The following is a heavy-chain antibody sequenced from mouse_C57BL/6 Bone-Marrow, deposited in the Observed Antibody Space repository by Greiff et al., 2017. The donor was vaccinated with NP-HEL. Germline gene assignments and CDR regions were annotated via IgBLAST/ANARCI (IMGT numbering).Heavy chain of an antibody. CDR1: GYTFTDYE. CDR3: TRGVIKYYFDY. D-gene: IGHD1-1*01. J-gene: IGHJ2*01. Sequence: VKLQESGAELVRPGASVTLSCKASGYTFTDYEMHWVKQTPVHGLEWIGAIDPETGGTAYNQKFKGKAILTADKSSSTAYMELRSLTSEDSAVYYCTRGVIKYYFDYWGQGTTLTVSS. CDR2: IDPETGGT. V-gene: IGHV1-15*01.